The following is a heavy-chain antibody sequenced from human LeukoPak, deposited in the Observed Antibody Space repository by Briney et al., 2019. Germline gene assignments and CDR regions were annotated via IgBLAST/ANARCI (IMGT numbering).Heavy chain of an antibody. J-gene: IGHJ4*02. CDR1: GYTFTSYG. CDR3: ARTSSGYESPINYFDY. CDR2: ISAYNGNT. Sequence: ASVKVSCKASGYTFTSYGISWVRQAPGQGLEWMGWISAYNGNTNYAQKLQGRVTMTTDTSTSTAYMELRSLRSDDTAVYYCARTSSGYESPINYFDYWGQGTLVTVSS. V-gene: IGHV1-18*01. D-gene: IGHD5-12*01.